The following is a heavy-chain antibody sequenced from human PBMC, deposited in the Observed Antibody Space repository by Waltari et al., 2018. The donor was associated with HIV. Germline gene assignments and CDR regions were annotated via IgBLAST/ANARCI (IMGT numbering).Heavy chain of an antibody. Sequence: QVQLQESGSGLVKPSQTLSLTCTVSGGSISSGGYYWSWIRQHPGKGLEWIGYIYYSGSTYYNPSLKSRVTISVDTSKNQFSLKLSSVTAADTAVYYCAREMAIVVVPAAGGDAFDIWGQGTMVTVSS. J-gene: IGHJ3*02. CDR1: GGSISSGGYY. CDR2: IYYSGST. D-gene: IGHD2-2*03. CDR3: AREMAIVVVPAAGGDAFDI. V-gene: IGHV4-31*03.